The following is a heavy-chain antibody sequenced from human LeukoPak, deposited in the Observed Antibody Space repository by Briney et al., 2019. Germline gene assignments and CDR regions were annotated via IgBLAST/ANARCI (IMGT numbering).Heavy chain of an antibody. J-gene: IGHJ4*02. V-gene: IGHV3-53*01. CDR2: IYSGGST. CDR1: GFTVSNNY. D-gene: IGHD2-8*01. CDR3: ARARPYGYFDY. Sequence: GGSLRLSCAAPGFTVSNNYMSWVRQAPGKGLEWVSVIYSGGSTYYADSVKGRFTISRDNSKNTLYLQMNSLRAEDTAVYYCARARPYGYFDYWGQGTLVTVSS.